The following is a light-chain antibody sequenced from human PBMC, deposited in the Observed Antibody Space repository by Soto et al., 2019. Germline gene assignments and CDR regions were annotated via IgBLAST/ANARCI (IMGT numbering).Light chain of an antibody. CDR2: RDN. V-gene: IGLV3-9*01. Sequence: SYELTQPLSVSVALGQTARITCGGNNIGSKNVHWYQQKPGQAPVLVIYRDNNRPSGIPERFSGSNSGNTATLTISRAQAGDEADYYCQVWDSSTAYVFGTGTKLTVL. J-gene: IGLJ1*01. CDR3: QVWDSSTAYV. CDR1: NIGSKN.